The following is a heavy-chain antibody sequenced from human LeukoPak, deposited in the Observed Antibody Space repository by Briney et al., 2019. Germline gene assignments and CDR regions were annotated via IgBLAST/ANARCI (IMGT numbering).Heavy chain of an antibody. CDR3: ARDSLIPPARSLAY. Sequence: ASVKVSCKASGYIFTSYGISWGRQAPGQGLEWMGWSSYNGNTNYAQNLQGRVTMTTGTTTSTAYMELRSLRSDDTAVYYCARDSLIPPARSLAYWGQGTLVTVSS. V-gene: IGHV1-18*01. CDR1: GYIFTSYG. CDR2: SSYNGNT. J-gene: IGHJ4*02. D-gene: IGHD2-2*01.